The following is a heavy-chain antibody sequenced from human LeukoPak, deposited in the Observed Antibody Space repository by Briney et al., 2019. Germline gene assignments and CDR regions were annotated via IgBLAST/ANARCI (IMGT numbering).Heavy chain of an antibody. CDR1: GFTFSSYN. J-gene: IGHJ4*02. CDR2: ISSSGSTI. V-gene: IGHV3-48*04. D-gene: IGHD1-1*01. CDR3: ARHPGQQTIDY. Sequence: GGSLRLSCAASGFTFSSYNMNWVRQAPGKGLEWVSYISSSGSTIYYADSVKGRFTISRDNAKNSLYLQMNSLRAEDTAVYYCARHPGQQTIDYWGQGTLVTVSS.